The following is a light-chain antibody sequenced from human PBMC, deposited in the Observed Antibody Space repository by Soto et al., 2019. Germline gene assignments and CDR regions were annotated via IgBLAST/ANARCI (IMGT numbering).Light chain of an antibody. V-gene: IGKV3-15*01. Sequence: EIVMTQSPDTLSVSPGERATLSCRASQSVSSNLAWYQQKPGQAPRLLIYATSTRATGIPARFSGSGSGTEFTLTINSLQPEDVATYYCQKYDSAPWTFGQGTKVDIK. CDR2: ATS. J-gene: IGKJ1*01. CDR1: QSVSSN. CDR3: QKYDSAPWT.